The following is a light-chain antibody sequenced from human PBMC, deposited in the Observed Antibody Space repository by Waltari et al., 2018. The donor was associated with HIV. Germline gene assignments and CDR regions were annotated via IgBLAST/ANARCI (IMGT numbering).Light chain of an antibody. V-gene: IGLV2-8*01. J-gene: IGLJ2*01. Sequence: QSALTQPPSASGSPGQSVTISCAGTSSDIGLYNFVSWYQHHTGKAPKLMISEVSRRPSGVPDRFSGSKSGNTASLTVSGLQAEDEAAYYCFSYAGNNYLLFGGGTKLTVL. CDR3: FSYAGNNYLL. CDR1: SSDIGLYNF. CDR2: EVS.